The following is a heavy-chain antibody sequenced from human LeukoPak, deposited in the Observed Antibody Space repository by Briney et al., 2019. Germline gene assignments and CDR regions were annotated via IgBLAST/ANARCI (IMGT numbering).Heavy chain of an antibody. CDR2: ISSSGSTI. V-gene: IGHV3-48*03. CDR1: GFTFSSYE. J-gene: IGHJ6*04. CDR3: ARDKARLLWFGELRSYGMDV. D-gene: IGHD3-10*01. Sequence: GGSLRLSCAASGFTFSSYEMNWVRRAPGKGLEWVSYISSSGSTIYYADSVKGRFTISRDNAKNSLYLQMNSLRAEDTAVYYCARDKARLLWFGELRSYGMDVWGKGTTVTVSS.